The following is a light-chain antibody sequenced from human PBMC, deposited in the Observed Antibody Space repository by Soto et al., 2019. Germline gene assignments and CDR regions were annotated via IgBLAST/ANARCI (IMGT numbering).Light chain of an antibody. CDR1: QSVSSY. Sequence: EIVLTQSPATLSLSPGERATLSCRASQSVSSYLAWYQQKPGQAPRLLIYDASNRATGIPARFSGSGSGTDFTLTIRSIEPEDFAVYYCQQRSNWQFTFGPGTKVDIK. CDR3: QQRSNWQFT. CDR2: DAS. J-gene: IGKJ3*01. V-gene: IGKV3-11*01.